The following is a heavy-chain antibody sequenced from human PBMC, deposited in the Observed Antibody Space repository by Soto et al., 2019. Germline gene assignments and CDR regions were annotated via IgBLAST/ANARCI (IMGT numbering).Heavy chain of an antibody. V-gene: IGHV1-46*01. CDR2: INPNGGST. Sequence: ASVKVSCKASGYTFTHYYMHWVRQAPGQGLEWMGIINPNGGSTAYAQRFRAGFTLTRDTSTSTVYMELSSLRSEDSAVYYCATSVNSAMAFDYWGQGTLVTVSS. J-gene: IGHJ4*02. CDR1: GYTFTHYY. CDR3: ATSVNSAMAFDY. D-gene: IGHD5-18*01.